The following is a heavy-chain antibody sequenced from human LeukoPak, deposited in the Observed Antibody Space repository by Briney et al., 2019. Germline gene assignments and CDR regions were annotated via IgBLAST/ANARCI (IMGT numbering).Heavy chain of an antibody. CDR3: TTDQGIGSGYAFDY. V-gene: IGHV3-21*03. Sequence: GGSLRLSCAASGFTFSSYSMNWVRQAPGKGLEWVSSISSSSSYIYYADSVKGRFTISRDNAKNSLYLQMNSLKTEDTAVYYCTTDQGIGSGYAFDYWGQGTLVTVSS. CDR1: GFTFSSYS. J-gene: IGHJ4*02. CDR2: ISSSSSYI. D-gene: IGHD3-22*01.